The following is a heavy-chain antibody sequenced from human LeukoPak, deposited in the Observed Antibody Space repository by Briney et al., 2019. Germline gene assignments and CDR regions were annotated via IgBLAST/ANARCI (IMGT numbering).Heavy chain of an antibody. CDR1: GFTFSTYA. V-gene: IGHV3-23*01. J-gene: IGHJ4*02. CDR3: ARDERLLSFLK. CDR2: INSGGST. Sequence: GGSLRLSCAASGFTFSTYAMTWVRQAPGKGLEWVSTINSGGSTYYADSVKGRFTISRDNSKNTLYLQMNSLRAEDTAIYYCARDERLLSFLKWGQGTLVTVSS. D-gene: IGHD3-3*01.